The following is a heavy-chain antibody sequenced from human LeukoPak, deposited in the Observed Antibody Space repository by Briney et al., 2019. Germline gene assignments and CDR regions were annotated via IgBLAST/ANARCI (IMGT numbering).Heavy chain of an antibody. CDR1: GGSISSYY. J-gene: IGHJ4*02. V-gene: IGHV4-59*05. CDR3: AGSRYSYGYLGY. D-gene: IGHD5-18*01. Sequence: PSETLSLTCTVSGGSISSYYWSWVRQPPGKGLEWIGSIYYSGSTYYNPSLKSRVTISADTSKNQFSLKLSSVTAADTAVYYCAGSRYSYGYLGYWGQGTLVTVSS. CDR2: IYYSGST.